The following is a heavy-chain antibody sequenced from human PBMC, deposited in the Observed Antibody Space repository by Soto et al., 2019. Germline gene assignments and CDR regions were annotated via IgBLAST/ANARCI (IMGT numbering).Heavy chain of an antibody. J-gene: IGHJ4*02. V-gene: IGHV3-7*01. CDR3: AREKRANGYFDY. CDR1: GFTFSSYW. D-gene: IGHD6-25*01. CDR2: IKQDGSER. Sequence: HPGGSLRLSCAASGFTFSSYWMSWVRQAPGKGLEWVANIKQDGSERYYVDSVNGRFTISRDNAKNSLYVQMNSLRAEDTAVYYCAREKRANGYFDYWGQGTLVTVSS.